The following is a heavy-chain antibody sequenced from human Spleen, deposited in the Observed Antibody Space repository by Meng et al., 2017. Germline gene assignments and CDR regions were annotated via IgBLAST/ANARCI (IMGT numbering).Heavy chain of an antibody. CDR2: INSDGSST. D-gene: IGHD2-21*02. J-gene: IGHJ4*02. V-gene: IGHV3-74*01. CDR3: ARIVAVTRQFDY. Sequence: VQRLGSGGGFVQSGGSLRSSCAASGFTFSSYWMHWVRQVPGKGLVWVSRINSDGSSTSYADSVKGRFTISRDNAKNTLYLQMNSLRAEDTAVYYCARIVAVTRQFDYWGQGTLVTVSS. CDR1: GFTFSSYW.